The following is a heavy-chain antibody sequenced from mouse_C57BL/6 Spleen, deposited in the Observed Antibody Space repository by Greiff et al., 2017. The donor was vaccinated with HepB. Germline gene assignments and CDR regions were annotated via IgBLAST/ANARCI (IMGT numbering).Heavy chain of an antibody. Sequence: QVQLKESGAELVRPGASVTPSCKASGYTFTDYEMHWVKQTPVHGLEWIGAIDPETGGTAYNQKFKGKAILTADKSSSTAYMELRSLTSEDSAVYYCTRARGYGNYAGYFDYWGQGTTRTVSS. CDR2: IDPETGGT. J-gene: IGHJ2*01. D-gene: IGHD2-10*02. V-gene: IGHV1-15*01. CDR1: GYTFTDYE. CDR3: TRARGYGNYAGYFDY.